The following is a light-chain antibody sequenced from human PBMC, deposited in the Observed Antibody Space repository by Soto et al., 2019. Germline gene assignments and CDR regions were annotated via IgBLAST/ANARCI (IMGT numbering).Light chain of an antibody. CDR3: QQRSNWEYT. Sequence: EIVLTQSPATLSLSPGERATLSCRASQSVSSYLDWYQQKPGQAPRLLIYDASNRATGIPARFSGSGSGTDFTLTISSLEPEDFAVYYCQQRSNWEYTFGQGTKLDIK. V-gene: IGKV3-11*01. CDR1: QSVSSY. J-gene: IGKJ2*01. CDR2: DAS.